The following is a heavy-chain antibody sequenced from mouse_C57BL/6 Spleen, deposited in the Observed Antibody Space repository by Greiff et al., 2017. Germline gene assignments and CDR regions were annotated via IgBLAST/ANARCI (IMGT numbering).Heavy chain of an antibody. CDR3: ARCPQNYYGC. Sequence: VQLQQPGAELVKPGASVKMSCKASGYTFTSYWITWVKQRPGQGLEWIGDIYPGSGSTNYNEKFKSKATLTVDKSSSTACMPLSSLTSEDSAVYNCARCPQNYYGCWGHGPTLSVS. CDR2: IYPGSGST. J-gene: IGHJ2*01. CDR1: GYTFTSYW. V-gene: IGHV1-55*01.